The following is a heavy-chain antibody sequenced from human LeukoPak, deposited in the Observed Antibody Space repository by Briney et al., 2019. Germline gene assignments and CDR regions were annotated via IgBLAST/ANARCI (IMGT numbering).Heavy chain of an antibody. Sequence: ASVKVSCKASGGTFSSYAISWVRQAPGQGLEWMGWMNPNSGNTGYAQKFQGRVTMTRNTSISTAYMELSSLRSEDTAVYYCARVQPRGSDAFDIWGQGTMVTVSS. CDR1: GGTFSSYA. V-gene: IGHV1-8*02. CDR3: ARVQPRGSDAFDI. J-gene: IGHJ3*02. CDR2: MNPNSGNT. D-gene: IGHD1-1*01.